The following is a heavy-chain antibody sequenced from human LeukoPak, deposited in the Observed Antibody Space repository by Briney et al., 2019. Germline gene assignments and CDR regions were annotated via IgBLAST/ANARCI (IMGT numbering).Heavy chain of an antibody. CDR1: GFTFSGYW. CDR2: IKQDESEE. D-gene: IGHD3-3*01. Sequence: PGGSLRLSCAASGFTFSGYWMTWVRQAPGKGLEWVANIKQDESEEYYLDAVKGRFTISRDNAKDSLYLQMNSLRAEDTAIYYCVRVAGPYYDSWSGYYNYYYYMDVWGKGTTVTVSS. J-gene: IGHJ6*03. CDR3: VRVAGPYYDSWSGYYNYYYYMDV. V-gene: IGHV3-7*01.